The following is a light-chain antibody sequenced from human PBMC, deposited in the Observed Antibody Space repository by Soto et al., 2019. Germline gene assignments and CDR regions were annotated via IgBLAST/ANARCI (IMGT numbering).Light chain of an antibody. J-gene: IGLJ1*01. CDR3: QSYDSSLSGYV. Sequence: QSVLTQPPSVSGAPGQRVTVSCTGNSSNIGAGYDVHWYQQLPATAPKLLIFDNNNRPSGVPDRFSGSKSGTSASLAITGLQAEDEADYYCQSYDSSLSGYVFGTGTKFTVL. CDR2: DNN. V-gene: IGLV1-40*01. CDR1: SSNIGAGYD.